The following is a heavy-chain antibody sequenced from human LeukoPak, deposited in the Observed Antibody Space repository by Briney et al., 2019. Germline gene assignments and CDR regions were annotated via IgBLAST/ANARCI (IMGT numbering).Heavy chain of an antibody. D-gene: IGHD1-26*01. CDR1: GGSISSYY. V-gene: IGHV4-34*01. J-gene: IGHJ3*02. CDR2: INHSGST. Sequence: PSETLSLTCTVSGGSISSYYWSWIRQPPGKGLEWIGEINHSGSTNYNPSLKSRVTISVDTSKNQFSLKLSSVTAADTAVYYCARGRIVGATNGAFDIWGQGTMVTVSS. CDR3: ARGRIVGATNGAFDI.